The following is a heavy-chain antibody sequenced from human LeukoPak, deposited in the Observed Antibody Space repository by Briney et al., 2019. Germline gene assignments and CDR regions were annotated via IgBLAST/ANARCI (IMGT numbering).Heavy chain of an antibody. Sequence: PSQTLSLTCTVSGGSISSASYYWSWIRQPPGKGLEWVGHIYSSGSSYYNPSLKSRVTISVDPSKNPFSLKLSSVTAPATAVYYCARGGSGCDLLDYWGQGKLVTVSP. J-gene: IGHJ4*02. D-gene: IGHD5-12*01. CDR3: ARGGSGCDLLDY. CDR2: IYSSGSS. CDR1: GGSISSASYY. V-gene: IGHV4-61*09.